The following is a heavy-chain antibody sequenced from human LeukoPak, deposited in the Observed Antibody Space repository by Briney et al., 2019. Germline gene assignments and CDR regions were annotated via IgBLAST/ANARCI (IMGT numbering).Heavy chain of an antibody. CDR1: GGSISSSTYY. J-gene: IGHJ4*02. CDR2: IFNSGTA. CDR3: ARVNYYDSSGYPYYFDR. Sequence: SETLSLTCTVSGGSISSSTYYWGWIRQSPGAGLEWIGSIFNSGTAYYNPSLKSRVTISVETSKNEFSLRLSSVTAADTAMFYCARVNYYDSSGYPYYFDRWGQGTLVTVSS. V-gene: IGHV4-39*07. D-gene: IGHD3-22*01.